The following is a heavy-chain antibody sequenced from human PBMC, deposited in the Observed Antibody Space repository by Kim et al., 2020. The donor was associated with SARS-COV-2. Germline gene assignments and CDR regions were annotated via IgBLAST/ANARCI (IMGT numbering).Heavy chain of an antibody. Sequence: GGSLRLSCAASGFTVSSNYMSWVRQAPGKGLEWVSVIYSGGSTYYADSVKGRFTISRDNSKNTLYLQMNSLRAEDTAVYYCARESSGSYQGRYYFDYWGQGTLVTVSS. J-gene: IGHJ4*02. CDR1: GFTVSSNY. CDR3: ARESSGSYQGRYYFDY. CDR2: IYSGGST. D-gene: IGHD1-26*01. V-gene: IGHV3-53*01.